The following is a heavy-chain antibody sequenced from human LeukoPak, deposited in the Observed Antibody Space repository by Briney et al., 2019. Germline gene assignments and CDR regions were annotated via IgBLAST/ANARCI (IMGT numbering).Heavy chain of an antibody. CDR2: INPSGGST. V-gene: IGHV1-46*01. J-gene: IGHJ4*02. CDR1: GYIFTRYY. Sequence: ASVKVSCKASGYIFTRYYMHWERQAPGQGLEWMGIINPSGGSTSYAQQFQGRVTMTRDTSTSTVYVELSSLRSEDTAVYYCAMFGGLQFDYWGQGTLVTVSS. D-gene: IGHD3-10*02. CDR3: AMFGGLQFDY.